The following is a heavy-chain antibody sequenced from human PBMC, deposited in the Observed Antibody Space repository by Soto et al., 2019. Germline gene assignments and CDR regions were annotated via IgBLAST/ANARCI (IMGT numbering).Heavy chain of an antibody. J-gene: IGHJ3*02. CDR3: AKTYRGYCSSTSCSWNAFDI. V-gene: IGHV3-23*01. CDR2: ISGSGGST. Sequence: GGYLRLSCAASGFTFSSYAMSWVRQAPGKWLEWVSAISGSGGSTYYADSVKGRFTISRDNSKNTLYLQMNSLRAEDTAVYYCAKTYRGYCSSTSCSWNAFDIWGQGXMVTV. D-gene: IGHD2-2*01. CDR1: GFTFSSYA.